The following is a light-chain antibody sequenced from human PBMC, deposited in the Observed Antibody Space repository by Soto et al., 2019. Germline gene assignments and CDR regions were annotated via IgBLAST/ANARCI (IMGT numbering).Light chain of an antibody. Sequence: DIQMTQSPSTLSGSVGDRVTITCRASQTISSWLAWYQQKPGKAPKLLISRTSTLESGVPSRFSGSGSGTEFTLTISSLQPEDFATYYCQQSYSTPLTFGGGTKVDIK. CDR3: QQSYSTPLT. CDR2: RTS. V-gene: IGKV1-5*03. CDR1: QTISSW. J-gene: IGKJ4*01.